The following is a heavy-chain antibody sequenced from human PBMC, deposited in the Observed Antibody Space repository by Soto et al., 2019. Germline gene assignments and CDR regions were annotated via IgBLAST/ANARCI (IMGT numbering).Heavy chain of an antibody. V-gene: IGHV4-59*01. J-gene: IGHJ5*02. Sequence: SETLSLTCTVSGGSISSYYWSWIRQPPGKGLEWIGYIYYSGSTNYNPSLKSRVTISVDTSKNQFSLKLSSVTAADTAVYYCARGVEYCSGGSCYNWFDPWGQGTLVTVSS. CDR2: IYYSGST. CDR3: ARGVEYCSGGSCYNWFDP. CDR1: GGSISSYY. D-gene: IGHD2-15*01.